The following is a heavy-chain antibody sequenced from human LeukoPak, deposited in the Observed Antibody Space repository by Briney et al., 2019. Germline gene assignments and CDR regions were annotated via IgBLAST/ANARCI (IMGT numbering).Heavy chain of an antibody. V-gene: IGHV3-7*03. CDR1: GFTFNSYW. Sequence: PGGSLRLSCAASGFTFNSYWMNWVRQAPGKGLEWVANIKRDGSEKYYVDSVKGRFTISRDNAKNSLYLQMNSLRAEDTAVYYCARESSPTFDLGAFDIWGQGTMVTVSS. CDR2: IKRDGSEK. CDR3: ARESSPTFDLGAFDI. D-gene: IGHD1-26*01. J-gene: IGHJ3*02.